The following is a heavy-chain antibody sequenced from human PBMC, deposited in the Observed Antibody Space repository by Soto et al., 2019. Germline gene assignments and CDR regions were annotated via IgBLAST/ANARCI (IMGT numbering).Heavy chain of an antibody. D-gene: IGHD6-6*01. Sequence: GGSLRLSCAASGFTFSSYSMNWVRQAPGKGLEWVSYISSSSSTIYYADSVKGRFTISRDNAKNSLYLQMNSLRDEDTAVYYCAREKWKQLAFRWFDPWGQGTLVTVSS. CDR1: GFTFSSYS. CDR3: AREKWKQLAFRWFDP. V-gene: IGHV3-48*02. J-gene: IGHJ5*02. CDR2: ISSSSSTI.